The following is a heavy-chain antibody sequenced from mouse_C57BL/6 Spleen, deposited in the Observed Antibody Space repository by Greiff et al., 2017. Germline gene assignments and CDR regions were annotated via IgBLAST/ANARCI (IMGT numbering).Heavy chain of an antibody. Sequence: VQGVESGAELVKPGASVKLSCKASGYTFTSYWMQWVKQRPGQGLEWIGEIDPSDSYTNYNQKFKGKATLTVDTSSSTAYMQLSSLTSEDSAVYYCARVTGTWDFDYWGQGTTLTVSS. CDR2: IDPSDSYT. V-gene: IGHV1-50*01. D-gene: IGHD4-1*01. CDR1: GYTFTSYW. J-gene: IGHJ2*01. CDR3: ARVTGTWDFDY.